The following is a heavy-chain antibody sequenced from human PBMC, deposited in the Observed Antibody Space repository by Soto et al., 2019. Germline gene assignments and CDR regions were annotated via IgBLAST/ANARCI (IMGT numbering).Heavy chain of an antibody. CDR2: FIAMLGTP. J-gene: IGHJ4*02. CDR3: ARGAMANFDY. Sequence: ASVKVSCKASGGTFGSHGIAWVRQAPGQGLEWMGGFIAMLGTPTYAKKVQGRATITADESLTSSYLELRSLRSEDTAMYFCARGAMANFDYWGQGTVVTVSS. D-gene: IGHD5-18*01. V-gene: IGHV1-69*13. CDR1: GGTFGSHG.